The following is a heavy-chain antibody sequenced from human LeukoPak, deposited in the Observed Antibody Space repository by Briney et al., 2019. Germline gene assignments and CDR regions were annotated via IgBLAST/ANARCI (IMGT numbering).Heavy chain of an antibody. V-gene: IGHV4-34*01. J-gene: IGHJ4*02. CDR3: ARGTAMAPYYFDY. Sequence: ETLSLTCAVYGGSFSGYYWSWIRQPPGKGLEWIGEINHSGSTNYNPSLKSRVTISVDTSKNQFPLKLSSVTAADTAVYYCARGTAMAPYYFDYWGQGTLVTVSS. CDR2: INHSGST. CDR1: GGSFSGYY. D-gene: IGHD5-18*01.